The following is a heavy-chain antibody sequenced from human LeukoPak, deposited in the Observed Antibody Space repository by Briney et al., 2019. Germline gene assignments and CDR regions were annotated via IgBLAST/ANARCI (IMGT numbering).Heavy chain of an antibody. D-gene: IGHD1-1*01. J-gene: IGHJ4*02. V-gene: IGHV1-69*13. CDR3: ARDLRTGTTYGPYY. CDR1: GGTFSSYA. CDR2: IIPIFGTA. Sequence: SVKVPCKASGGTFSSYAISWVRQAPGQGLEWMGGIIPIFGTANYAQKFQGRVTITADESTSTAYMELSSLRSEDTAVYYCARDLRTGTTYGPYYWGQGTLVTVSS.